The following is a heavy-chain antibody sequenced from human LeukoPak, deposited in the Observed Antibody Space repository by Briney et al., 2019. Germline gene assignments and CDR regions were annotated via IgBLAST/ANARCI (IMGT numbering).Heavy chain of an antibody. CDR1: GFTFSSYG. D-gene: IGHD5-18*01. J-gene: IGHJ5*02. CDR3: VKGGGYTYGDPGYL. Sequence: PGGSLRLSCSASGFTFSSYGMHWVRQAPGKGLEYVSAISSNGITHYADSVKGRFTISRDNSKNTLYVQMSSLGAEDTAVYYCVKGGGYTYGDPGYLWGQGTLVTVSS. CDR2: ISSNGIT. V-gene: IGHV3-64*05.